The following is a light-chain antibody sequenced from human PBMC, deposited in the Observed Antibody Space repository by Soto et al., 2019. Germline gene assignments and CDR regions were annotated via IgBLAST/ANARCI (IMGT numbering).Light chain of an antibody. J-gene: IGLJ1*01. V-gene: IGLV2-11*01. CDR1: GNDVGAYNY. CDR2: GVV. Sequence: QSALTQPRSVSGSPGQSVTISCTGTGNDVGAYNYVSWYQQHPGRPPKLLIYGVVRWPSGVPDRFSGSKSGNTASLTISGLQAEDEADYFCCSYAGGYTYLFGNGTKVT. CDR3: CSYAGGYTYL.